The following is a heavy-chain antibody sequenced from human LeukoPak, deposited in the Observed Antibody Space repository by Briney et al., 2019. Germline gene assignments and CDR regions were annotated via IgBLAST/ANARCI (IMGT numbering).Heavy chain of an antibody. CDR3: AKRGIYSTNGRYYFDY. CDR2: IYSGGST. Sequence: GGSLRLSCAASGFTVSSNYMSWVRQAPGKGLEWVSVIYSGGSTYYADSVKGRFTISRDNSKNTLYLQMNSLRAEDTAVYYCAKRGIYSTNGRYYFDYWGLGTLVTVSS. D-gene: IGHD3-16*01. CDR1: GFTVSSNY. J-gene: IGHJ4*02. V-gene: IGHV3-53*01.